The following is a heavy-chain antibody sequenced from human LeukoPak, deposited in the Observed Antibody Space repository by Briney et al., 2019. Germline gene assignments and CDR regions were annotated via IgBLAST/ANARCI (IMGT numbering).Heavy chain of an antibody. J-gene: IGHJ4*02. V-gene: IGHV3-33*01. CDR1: GFTFSSYG. CDR2: IWYDGSNK. Sequence: GGSLRLSCAASGFTFSSYGMHWVRQAPGKGLEWVAVIWYDGSNKYYADSVKGRFTISRDNSKNTLYLQMNSLRAEDTAVYYCATGDDYGADYFDYWGQGTLVTVSS. D-gene: IGHD4-17*01. CDR3: ATGDDYGADYFDY.